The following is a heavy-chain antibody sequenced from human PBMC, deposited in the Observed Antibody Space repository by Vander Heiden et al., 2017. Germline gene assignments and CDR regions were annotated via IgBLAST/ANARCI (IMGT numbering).Heavy chain of an antibody. CDR1: GGTFSSYA. J-gene: IGHJ4*02. CDR2: IIPIFGTA. CDR3: ASAIAVAGFVGYY. D-gene: IGHD6-19*01. Sequence: QVQLVQSGAEVKKPGSSVKISCKAYGGTFSSYAISWVRKAPGQGLEWMGGIIPIFGTANYAQKCQGRVTITADESTSTAYMELSSLRSEDTAVYYCASAIAVAGFVGYYWGQGTLVTVSS. V-gene: IGHV1-69*01.